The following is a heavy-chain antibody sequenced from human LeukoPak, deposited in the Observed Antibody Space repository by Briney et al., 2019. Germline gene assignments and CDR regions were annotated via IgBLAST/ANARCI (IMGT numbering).Heavy chain of an antibody. D-gene: IGHD2-15*01. V-gene: IGHV1-69*13. Sequence: GASVNVSCKASGGTFSSYAISWVRQAPGQGLEWMGGIIPIFGTANYAQKFQGRVTITADESTSTAYMELSSLRSEDTAVYYCARDRWLYCSGGSCNNWFDPWGQGTLVTVSS. CDR2: IIPIFGTA. J-gene: IGHJ5*02. CDR3: ARDRWLYCSGGSCNNWFDP. CDR1: GGTFSSYA.